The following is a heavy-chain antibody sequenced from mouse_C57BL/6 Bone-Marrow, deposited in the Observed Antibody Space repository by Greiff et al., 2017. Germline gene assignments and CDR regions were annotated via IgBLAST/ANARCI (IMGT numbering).Heavy chain of an antibody. CDR3: AKGVYGAY. D-gene: IGHD1-1*01. Sequence: VQLQQSGPELVKPGASVKISCKASGYSFTGYYMNWVKQSPEKSLEWIGEINPSTGGTTYNQKFKAKATLTVDKSSSTAYMQLKSLTSEGSAFYYCAKGVYGAYWGQGTLVTVSA. CDR2: INPSTGGT. J-gene: IGHJ3*01. V-gene: IGHV1-42*01. CDR1: GYSFTGYY.